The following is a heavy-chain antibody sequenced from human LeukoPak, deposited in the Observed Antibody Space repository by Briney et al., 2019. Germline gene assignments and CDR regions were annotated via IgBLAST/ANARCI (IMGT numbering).Heavy chain of an antibody. Sequence: PSETLSLTCTVSGYSISSGYYWGWIRPPPGKGLEWIGSFYHSGSTYYHPPLKSRVTISVDTSKNHFSLKLSSVTADATALYYCAGNWLGTSDEADDYWGQGTLVTVSS. D-gene: IGHD6-19*01. CDR2: FYHSGST. CDR3: AGNWLGTSDEADDY. V-gene: IGHV4-38-2*02. CDR1: GYSISSGYY. J-gene: IGHJ4*02.